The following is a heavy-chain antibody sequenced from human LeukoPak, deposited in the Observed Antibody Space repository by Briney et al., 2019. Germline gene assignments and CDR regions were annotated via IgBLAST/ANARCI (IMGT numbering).Heavy chain of an antibody. CDR3: AKVTTASRYSSSWFLDY. J-gene: IGHJ4*02. CDR2: ISGSGGST. V-gene: IGHV3-23*01. CDR1: GFTFSNYA. Sequence: GGSLRLSCAASGFTFSNYAMSWVRQAPGKGLEWVSAISGSGGSTYYADSVKGRFTISRDNSKNTLYLQMNSLRAEDTAVYYCAKVTTASRYSSSWFLDYWGQGTLVTVSS. D-gene: IGHD6-13*01.